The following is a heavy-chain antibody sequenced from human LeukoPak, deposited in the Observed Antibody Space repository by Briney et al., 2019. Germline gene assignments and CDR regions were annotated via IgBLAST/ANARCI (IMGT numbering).Heavy chain of an antibody. D-gene: IGHD3-3*01. CDR1: GFTFSSYR. CDR3: AREYYDFWSGSPDYY. J-gene: IGHJ4*02. Sequence: PGGSLRLSCAASGFTFSSYRMNWVRQAPGKGLEWVSSISISSSYIYYADSAKGRFTISRDNAKNSLYLQMNGLRAEDTAAYYCAREYYDFWSGSPDYYWGQGTLVTVSS. V-gene: IGHV3-21*01. CDR2: ISISSSYI.